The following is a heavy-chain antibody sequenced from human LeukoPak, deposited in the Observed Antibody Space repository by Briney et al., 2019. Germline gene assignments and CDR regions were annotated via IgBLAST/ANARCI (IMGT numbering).Heavy chain of an antibody. Sequence: SETLSLTCTVSGGSISSGNYYWSWIRQPAGMGLEWLGRIYISGGTEYNPSLKSRVTISIDTSKNQFYLRLSSVTAADTAVYYCARVRRNSGNKYFDPWGQGTRVTVSP. D-gene: IGHD2/OR15-2a*01. J-gene: IGHJ5*02. V-gene: IGHV4-61*02. CDR1: GGSISSGNYY. CDR2: IYISGGT. CDR3: ARVRRNSGNKYFDP.